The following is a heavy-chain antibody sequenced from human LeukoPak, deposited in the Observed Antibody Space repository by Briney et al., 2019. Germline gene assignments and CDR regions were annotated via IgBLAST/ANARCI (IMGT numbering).Heavy chain of an antibody. Sequence: GGSLRLSCAASGFTFNSYGMHWVRQAPGKGLEWVAFIRYDGSNKYYADSVKGRFTFSRDNSKNTLYLQMNSLRAEDTAIYYCAKEAYYYDSGGHLGAFDIWGQGTMVTVSS. CDR3: AKEAYYYDSGGHLGAFDI. D-gene: IGHD3-22*01. J-gene: IGHJ3*02. CDR1: GFTFNSYG. CDR2: IRYDGSNK. V-gene: IGHV3-30*02.